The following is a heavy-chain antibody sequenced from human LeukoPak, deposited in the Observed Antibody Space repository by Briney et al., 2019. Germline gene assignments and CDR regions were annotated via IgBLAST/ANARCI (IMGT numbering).Heavy chain of an antibody. V-gene: IGHV4-59*02. D-gene: IGHD2-15*01. CDR1: GGSVSGYY. J-gene: IGHJ4*02. CDR3: ARIHRYCSGGAFYELDN. CDR2: VYYSGST. Sequence: SETLSLTCVVSGGSVSGYYWGRIRQPPGRGLEWIGYVYYSGSTNYNPSFKSRITISVDTSRNQFSLQLSSVTAADTAEYYCARIHRYCSGGAFYELDNWGQGTLVAVPS.